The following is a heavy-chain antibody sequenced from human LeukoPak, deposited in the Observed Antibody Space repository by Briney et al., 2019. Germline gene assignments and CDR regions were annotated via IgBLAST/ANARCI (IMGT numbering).Heavy chain of an antibody. Sequence: ASVKVSCKASGYTLRSYGITWVRQAPGQGLEWMGWISAYNGNTKYPQKLQGRVTMTTDTSTSTAYMELRSLRSDDTAVYYCARDIPYYDFWSGYYLFDYWGQGTLVTVSS. D-gene: IGHD3-3*01. CDR1: GYTLRSYG. CDR2: ISAYNGNT. CDR3: ARDIPYYDFWSGYYLFDY. J-gene: IGHJ4*02. V-gene: IGHV1-18*01.